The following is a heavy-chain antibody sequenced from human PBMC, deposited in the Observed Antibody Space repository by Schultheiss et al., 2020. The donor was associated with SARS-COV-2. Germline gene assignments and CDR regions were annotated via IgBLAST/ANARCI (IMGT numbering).Heavy chain of an antibody. D-gene: IGHD5-12*01. J-gene: IGHJ4*02. V-gene: IGHV4-39*07. CDR3: ASGTVWWLRYDY. CDR2: INHSGST. Sequence: SETLSLTCTVSGGSISSGGYYWSWIRQPPGKGLEWIGEINHSGSTNYNPSLKSRVTISVDTSKNQFSLKLSSVTAADTAVYYCASGTVWWLRYDYWGQGTLVTVSS. CDR1: GGSISSGGYY.